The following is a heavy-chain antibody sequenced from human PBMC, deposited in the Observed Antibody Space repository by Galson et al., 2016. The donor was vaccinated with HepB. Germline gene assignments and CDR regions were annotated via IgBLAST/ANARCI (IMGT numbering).Heavy chain of an antibody. V-gene: IGHV1-69*13. CDR2: IISVLGTA. CDR3: ARPGGDIVVVVAATYSDAFDI. D-gene: IGHD2-15*01. J-gene: IGHJ3*02. CDR1: GGTFSSHA. Sequence: SVKVSCKASGGTFSSHALSWVRQAPGQGLEWMGGIISVLGTATYAQKFQGRLTVTADESSSTYYMELSGLNSEDTVVYYCARPGGDIVVVVAATYSDAFDIWGQGTMVTVSS.